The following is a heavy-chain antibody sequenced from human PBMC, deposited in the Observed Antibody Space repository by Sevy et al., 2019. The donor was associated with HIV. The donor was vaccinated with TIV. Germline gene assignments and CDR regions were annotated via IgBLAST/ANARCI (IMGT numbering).Heavy chain of an antibody. CDR2: INHSGST. V-gene: IGHV4-34*01. D-gene: IGHD3-9*01. J-gene: IGHJ4*02. CDR3: ARGRNYDILTGLEGTFDY. CDR1: GGSFSGYY. Sequence: SETLSLTCAVYGGSFSGYYWSWIRQPPGKGLEWIGEINHSGSTNYNPSLKSRVTISVDTSKNQFSLKLSSVTAADTAVYYCARGRNYDILTGLEGTFDYWGQGTLVTVSS.